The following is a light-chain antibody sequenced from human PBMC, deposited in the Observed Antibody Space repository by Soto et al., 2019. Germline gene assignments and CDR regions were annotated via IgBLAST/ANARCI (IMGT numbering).Light chain of an antibody. CDR1: QSVSSNY. J-gene: IGKJ4*01. V-gene: IGKV3-20*01. CDR2: GAS. CDR3: QRYGTSLPLT. Sequence: EIVLTDSPGTLSLSPGDRATLSCRASQSVSSNYLAWYQQKPGQAPRLLIYGASSRATGIPDRFSGSGSGTDFTLTISRLEPEDFAVYYCQRYGTSLPLTFGGGTKVDIK.